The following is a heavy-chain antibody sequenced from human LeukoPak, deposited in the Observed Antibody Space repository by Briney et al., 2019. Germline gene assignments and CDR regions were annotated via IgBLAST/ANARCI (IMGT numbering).Heavy chain of an antibody. Sequence: SETLSLTCAVYGGSFSGYYWSWIRQPPGKGLEWIGEINHSGSTNYNPSLKSRVTISVDTSKNQFSLKLSSVTAADTAVHYCARQAGTGWFDPWGQGTLVTVSS. J-gene: IGHJ5*02. CDR1: GGSFSGYY. V-gene: IGHV4-34*01. CDR2: INHSGST. D-gene: IGHD6-19*01. CDR3: ARQAGTGWFDP.